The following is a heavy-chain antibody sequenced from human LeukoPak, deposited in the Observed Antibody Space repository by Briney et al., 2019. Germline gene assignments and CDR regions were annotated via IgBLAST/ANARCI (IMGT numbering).Heavy chain of an antibody. CDR3: AKDYAGYCSSTSCYTGDY. CDR2: ISGSGGST. Sequence: GGSLRLSCAASGFTFSSYAMSWVRQAPGKGLEWVSAISGSGGSTYYADSVKGRFTISRDNAKNSLYLQMNSLRAEDTAVYYCAKDYAGYCSSTSCYTGDYWGQGTLVTVSS. V-gene: IGHV3-23*01. J-gene: IGHJ4*02. CDR1: GFTFSSYA. D-gene: IGHD2-2*02.